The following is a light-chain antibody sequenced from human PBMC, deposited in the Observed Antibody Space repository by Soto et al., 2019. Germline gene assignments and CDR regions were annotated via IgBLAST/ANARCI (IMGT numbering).Light chain of an antibody. CDR3: SSYTTSNTRQIV. V-gene: IGLV2-14*01. Sequence: QSALTQPASVSGSPGQSITISCTRTNSDVGGYNYVSWYQQHPGKAPKFMIYDVSSRPSGVSDRFSGSKSGNTASLTISGLQAEDEADYYCSSYTTSNTRQIVFGTGTKLTVL. CDR2: DVS. CDR1: NSDVGGYNY. J-gene: IGLJ1*01.